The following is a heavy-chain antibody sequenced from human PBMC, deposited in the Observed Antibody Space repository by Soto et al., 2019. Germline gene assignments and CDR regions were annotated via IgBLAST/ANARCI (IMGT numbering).Heavy chain of an antibody. J-gene: IGHJ6*02. CDR2: IYYSGST. D-gene: IGHD3-9*01. V-gene: IGHV4-30-4*01. CDR3: ARDPYYDILTGDLLGMHV. Sequence: SETLSLTCTVSGGSISSGDYYWSWIRQPPGKGLEWIGYIYYSGSTYYNPSLKSRVTISVDTSKNQFSLKLSSVTAADTAVYYCARDPYYDILTGDLLGMHVWGQATTVTVSS. CDR1: GGSISSGDYY.